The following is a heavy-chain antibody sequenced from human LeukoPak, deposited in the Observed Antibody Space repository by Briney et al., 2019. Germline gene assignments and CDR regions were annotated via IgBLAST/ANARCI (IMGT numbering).Heavy chain of an antibody. D-gene: IGHD4-17*01. Sequence: GGSLRLSCAASGFTFSSYEMNWVRQAPGKGLEWVAVISYDGSNKYYADSVKGRFTISRDNSKNTLYLQMNSLRAEDTAVYYCAKEIWPTVTTPGHTHFDYWGQGTLVTVSS. CDR3: AKEIWPTVTTPGHTHFDY. CDR1: GFTFSSYE. CDR2: ISYDGSNK. V-gene: IGHV3-30*04. J-gene: IGHJ4*02.